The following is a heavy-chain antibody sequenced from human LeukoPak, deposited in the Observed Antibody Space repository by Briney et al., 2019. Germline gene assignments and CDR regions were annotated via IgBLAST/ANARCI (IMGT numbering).Heavy chain of an antibody. V-gene: IGHV3-23*01. J-gene: IGHJ4*02. CDR1: GVTGTTLA. CDR3: AKGPTDSCWEKLHD. D-gene: IGHD1-26*01. CDR2: IGESDGRT. Sequence: GRCLTPFCAAAGVTGTTLAMSQVRKDPGKGLEWVSVIGESDGRTYYADSVKGRFTISRDESKNTLYLQMNSLRAEDTAVYYCAKGPTDSCWEKLHDWGQGTLVTVSS.